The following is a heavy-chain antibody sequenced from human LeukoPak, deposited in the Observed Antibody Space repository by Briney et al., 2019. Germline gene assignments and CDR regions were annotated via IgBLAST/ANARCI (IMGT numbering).Heavy chain of an antibody. D-gene: IGHD6-13*01. J-gene: IGHJ5*02. Sequence: PSEILSLTCTVSGYSISSGYYWGWIRQPPGKGLEWIGSIYHSGSTYYNPSLKSRVTISVDTSKNQFSLKLSSVTAADTAVYYCARGGFPIAAADMSIFDPWGQGTLVTVSS. CDR1: GYSISSGYY. CDR3: ARGGFPIAAADMSIFDP. V-gene: IGHV4-38-2*02. CDR2: IYHSGST.